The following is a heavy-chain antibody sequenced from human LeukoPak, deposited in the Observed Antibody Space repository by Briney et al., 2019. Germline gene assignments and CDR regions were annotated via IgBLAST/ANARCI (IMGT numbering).Heavy chain of an antibody. CDR3: ARYHLVSSSWQAYFDY. CDR1: GYSISSGYY. D-gene: IGHD6-13*01. J-gene: IGHJ4*02. CDR2: IYHSGST. V-gene: IGHV4-38-2*02. Sequence: SETLSLTCTVSGYSISSGYYWGWIRQPPGKGLEWIGSIYHSGSTYYNPSLKSRVTISVDTSKNQFSLKLSSVTAADTAVYYCARYHLVSSSWQAYFDYWGQGTLVTVSS.